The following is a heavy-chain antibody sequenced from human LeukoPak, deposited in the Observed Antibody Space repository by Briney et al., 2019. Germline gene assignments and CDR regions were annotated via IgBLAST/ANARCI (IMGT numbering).Heavy chain of an antibody. CDR2: LFPSGST. V-gene: IGHV4-4*07. D-gene: IGHD3-10*01. J-gene: IGHJ4*02. Sequence: SETLSLTCTVSGGSISDFHWNWIRQPAGKGLEWIGRLFPSGSTNFNPPLNSRATMSVDMSKNQFSLRLNSVTAADTAVYYCARDPGGRGLFDSWGQGTLVTVSS. CDR3: ARDPGGRGLFDS. CDR1: GGSISDFH.